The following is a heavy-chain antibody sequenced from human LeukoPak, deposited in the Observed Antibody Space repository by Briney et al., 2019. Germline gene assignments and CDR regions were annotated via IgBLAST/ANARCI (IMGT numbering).Heavy chain of an antibody. CDR1: GFTFSSYA. V-gene: IGHV3-23*01. J-gene: IGHJ4*02. Sequence: GGSLRLSCAASGFTFSSYAMSWVRQAPGKGLEWVSAVSGSGISTYSADSVKGRFTISRDNTKNTLYLQMNSLRAEDTAVYYCAKDTYGSGSSHFDYWGQGTLVTVSS. D-gene: IGHD3-10*01. CDR3: AKDTYGSGSSHFDY. CDR2: VSGSGIST.